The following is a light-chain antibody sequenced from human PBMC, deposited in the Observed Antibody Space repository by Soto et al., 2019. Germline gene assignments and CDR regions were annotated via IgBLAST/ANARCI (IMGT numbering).Light chain of an antibody. Sequence: QSALTQPASVSGSPGQSITISCTGTSSDVGGYNTVSWYQQHPGKAPKLMIYEVTNRPSGVSNRFSGSKSGNTASLTISGLQAEDEAEYYCSSYTSSSPYVFGTGTKLTVL. CDR3: SSYTSSSPYV. CDR2: EVT. J-gene: IGLJ1*01. V-gene: IGLV2-14*01. CDR1: SSDVGGYNT.